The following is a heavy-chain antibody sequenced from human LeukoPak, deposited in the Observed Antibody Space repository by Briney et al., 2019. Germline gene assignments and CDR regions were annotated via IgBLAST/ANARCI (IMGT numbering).Heavy chain of an antibody. J-gene: IGHJ5*02. V-gene: IGHV4-39*01. Sequence: PSETLSLTCTVSGGSISGSNYYWGWIRQPPGKGLEWIVSIYYSGTTYYNPSLKSRVTISVDTSKNQFSLKMSSVTAADTAVYYCARSLAALYNWFDPWGQGTLVTVSS. CDR3: ARSLAALYNWFDP. CDR2: IYYSGTT. D-gene: IGHD2-15*01. CDR1: GGSISGSNYY.